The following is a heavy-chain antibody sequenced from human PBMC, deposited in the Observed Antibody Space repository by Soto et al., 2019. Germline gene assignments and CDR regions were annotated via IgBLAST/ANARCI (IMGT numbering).Heavy chain of an antibody. CDR1: GGSFSGYY. Sequence: SETLSLTCAVYGGSFSGYYWSWIRQPPGKGLEWIGEINHSGSTNYNPSLKSRVTISVDTSKNQFSLKLSSVTAADTAVYYCARDPRSGWFDYWGQGTLVTVSS. V-gene: IGHV4-34*01. J-gene: IGHJ4*02. CDR2: INHSGST. CDR3: ARDPRSGWFDY. D-gene: IGHD6-19*01.